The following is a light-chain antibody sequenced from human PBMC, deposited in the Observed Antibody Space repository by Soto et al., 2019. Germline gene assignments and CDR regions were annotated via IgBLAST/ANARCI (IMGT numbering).Light chain of an antibody. CDR3: QERSRWPRAT. CDR1: QNVGHN. CDR2: TAS. V-gene: IGKV3-11*01. J-gene: IGKJ4*01. Sequence: EMVLTQSPATLSLSPGESATVSCRPSQNVGHNFAWYQQKSGQPPRLLIHTASSRATGIPARFSGSGSRTAFTLTISSLEPVDIAIYYCQERSRWPRATFGGGTKVDIK.